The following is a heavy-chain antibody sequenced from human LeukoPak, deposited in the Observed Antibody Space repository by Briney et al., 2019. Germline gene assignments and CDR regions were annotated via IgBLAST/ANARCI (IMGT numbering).Heavy chain of an antibody. CDR1: GYSISSGYY. J-gene: IGHJ5*02. CDR3: SRIAAAGSDHTENWFDP. D-gene: IGHD6-13*01. V-gene: IGHV4-38-2*02. CDR2: IYHSGRT. Sequence: PSETLSLTCTVSGYSISSGYYWGWIRQPPGKGLEWIGSIYHSGRTFYNPSLKSRVTISVDTSKNQFSLRLSSVTAADTAVYYCSRIAAAGSDHTENWFDPWGQGTLVTVSS.